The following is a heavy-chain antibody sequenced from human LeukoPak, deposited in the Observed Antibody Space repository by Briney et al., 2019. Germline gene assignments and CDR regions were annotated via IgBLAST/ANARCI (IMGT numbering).Heavy chain of an antibody. CDR2: ISSSGSTI. CDR1: GFTFSDYY. Sequence: GGSLRLSCAASGFTFSDYYMSWIRQAPGKGLEWVSYISSSGSTIYYADSVKGRFTISRDNAKSSLYLQMNSLRAEDTAVYYCASGYSSQVADYWGQGTLVTVSS. V-gene: IGHV3-11*01. D-gene: IGHD3-22*01. J-gene: IGHJ4*02. CDR3: ASGYSSQVADY.